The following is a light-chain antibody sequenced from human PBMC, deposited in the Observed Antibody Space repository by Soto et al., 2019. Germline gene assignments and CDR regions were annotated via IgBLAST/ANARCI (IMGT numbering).Light chain of an antibody. Sequence: QSALTQPPSASGSPGQSVTISCTGTSSDVGGYNYVSWYQQYPGKAPKLMIYEVGKRPSGVPDRFSGSKSGNTASLTVSGLQAEDGADYYCAAWDDTLDGVIFGGGTKLTVL. CDR2: EVG. CDR3: AAWDDTLDGVI. CDR1: SSDVGGYNY. V-gene: IGLV2-8*01. J-gene: IGLJ2*01.